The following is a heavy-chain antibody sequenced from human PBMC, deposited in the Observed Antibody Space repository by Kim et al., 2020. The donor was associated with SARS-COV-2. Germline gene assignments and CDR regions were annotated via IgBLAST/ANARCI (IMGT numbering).Heavy chain of an antibody. V-gene: IGHV4-31*02. Sequence: NPSLKSRVTISVDTSKNQFSLKLSSVTAADTAVYYCARDQDAVAGNWFDPWGQGTLVTVSS. J-gene: IGHJ5*02. CDR3: ARDQDAVAGNWFDP. D-gene: IGHD6-19*01.